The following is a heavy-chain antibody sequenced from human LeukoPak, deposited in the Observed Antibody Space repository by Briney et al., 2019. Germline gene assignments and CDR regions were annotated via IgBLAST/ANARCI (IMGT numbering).Heavy chain of an antibody. CDR1: GGSISSSSYY. Sequence: SETLSLTCTVSGGSISSSSYYWGWIRQPPGKGLEWIGYIYYSGSTYYNPSLKSRVTISVDTSKNQFSLKLSSVTAADTAVYYCARTITIFAFSVGRNWFDPWGQGTLVTVSS. CDR3: ARTITIFAFSVGRNWFDP. V-gene: IGHV4-30-4*08. D-gene: IGHD3-3*01. CDR2: IYYSGST. J-gene: IGHJ5*02.